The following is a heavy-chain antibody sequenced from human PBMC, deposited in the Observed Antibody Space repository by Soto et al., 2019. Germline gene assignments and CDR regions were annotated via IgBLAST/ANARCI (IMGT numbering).Heavy chain of an antibody. CDR2: TRNKHNSYTT. D-gene: IGHD3-10*01. CDR3: AMEGSGPGWT. CDR1: GFTFSDHY. V-gene: IGHV3-72*01. Sequence: EVQLVESGGGLVQPGGSLRLSCAASGFTFSDHYMDWVRQAPGKGLEWVGRTRNKHNSYTTEYAASVRGRFTISSDDSKNSLYLQMNSLKTEDTAVYYCAMEGSGPGWTWGQGTLVTVSS. J-gene: IGHJ5*02.